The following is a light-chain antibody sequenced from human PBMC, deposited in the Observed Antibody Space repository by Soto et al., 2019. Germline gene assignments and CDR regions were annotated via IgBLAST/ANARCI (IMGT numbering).Light chain of an antibody. Sequence: DTQMTQSPYSLSASVGDRVNITCRASQSVRSWLAWYQQKAGKAPKLLIYDASNLESGVPSRFSGSGSGTEFTLTISNLQPDDFAIYYCQQSYTFGQGTKLEIK. CDR3: QQSYT. CDR1: QSVRSW. J-gene: IGKJ2*01. CDR2: DAS. V-gene: IGKV1-5*01.